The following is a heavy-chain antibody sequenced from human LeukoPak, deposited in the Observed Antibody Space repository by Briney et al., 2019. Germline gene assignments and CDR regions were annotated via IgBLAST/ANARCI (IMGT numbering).Heavy chain of an antibody. V-gene: IGHV3-23*01. D-gene: IGHD3-16*01. CDR2: ISGGGVST. J-gene: IGHJ6*02. Sequence: GGSLRLSCVGSGFTSIAYALTWARQAPGKGLEWVSGISGGGVSTYYADSVKGRFTISRDNSKNTLYLQMNSLRADDTAIYYCARNQQLGGHSYYYYGMDVWGQGTTVTVSS. CDR3: ARNQQLGGHSYYYYGMDV. CDR1: GFTSIAYA.